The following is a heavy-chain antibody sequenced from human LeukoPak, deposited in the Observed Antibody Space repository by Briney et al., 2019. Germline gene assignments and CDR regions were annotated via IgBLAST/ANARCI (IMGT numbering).Heavy chain of an antibody. V-gene: IGHV3-30*03. CDR3: ASGFCGNNCYKFEN. D-gene: IGHD1-20*01. Sequence: GGSLRLSCGASGFTFSSYGMHWVRQAPGKGLEWVAVMSFDGSNIVYADSVKGRFTISRDNSKNTVYLQMNSLRAEDTAVYYCASGFCGNNCYKFENWGQGTLVTASS. CDR1: GFTFSSYG. CDR2: MSFDGSNI. J-gene: IGHJ4*02.